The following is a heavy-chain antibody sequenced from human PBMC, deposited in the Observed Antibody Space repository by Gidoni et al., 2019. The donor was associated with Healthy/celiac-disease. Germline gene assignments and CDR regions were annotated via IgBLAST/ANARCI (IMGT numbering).Heavy chain of an antibody. CDR1: GGSFSGYY. J-gene: IGHJ4*02. Sequence: QLQLQQWGAVLFKPSETLSLTCAVYGGSFSGYYWSWIRQPPGKGLEWIGEINHSGSNNYNPSLKSRVTISVDTSKKQFSLKMSSVTAADTAVYYCARRTLYRSSWYYFDYWGQGTLVTVSS. D-gene: IGHD6-13*01. V-gene: IGHV4-34*01. CDR3: ARRTLYRSSWYYFDY. CDR2: INHSGSN.